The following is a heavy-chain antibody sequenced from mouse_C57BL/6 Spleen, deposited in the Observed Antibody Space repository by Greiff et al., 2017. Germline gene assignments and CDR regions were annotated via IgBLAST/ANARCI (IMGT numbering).Heavy chain of an antibody. D-gene: IGHD1-1*01. J-gene: IGHJ4*01. CDR2: INPNYGTT. Sequence: VQLQQSGPALVKPGASVKISCKASGYSFTDYNMNWVKQSNGKSLEWIGVINPNYGTTSYNQKFKGKATLTVDQSSSTAYMQLNSLTSENSAVYYCERSRGSRPYYAMAYWGQGTSGPVSS. CDR3: ERSRGSRPYYAMAY. CDR1: GYSFTDYN. V-gene: IGHV1-39*01.